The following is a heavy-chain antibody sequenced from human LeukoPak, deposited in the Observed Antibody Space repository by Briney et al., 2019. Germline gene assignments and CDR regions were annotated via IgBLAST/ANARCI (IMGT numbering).Heavy chain of an antibody. J-gene: IGHJ4*02. Sequence: GGSLRLSCAASGITFSSYWMSWVRQAPGKGLEWVANIKQDGSEKNYVDSVKGRFTISRDNAKNSLYLQMNSLRAEDTAVYYCAKDMGDGDYDYWGQGTLVTVSS. CDR2: IKQDGSEK. V-gene: IGHV3-7*03. D-gene: IGHD4-17*01. CDR1: GITFSSYW. CDR3: AKDMGDGDYDY.